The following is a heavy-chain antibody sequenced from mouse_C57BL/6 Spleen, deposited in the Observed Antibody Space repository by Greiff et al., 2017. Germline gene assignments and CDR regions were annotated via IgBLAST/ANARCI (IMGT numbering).Heavy chain of an antibody. CDR2: IDPSASYP. V-gene: IGHV1-69*01. CDR1: GYTFTSYW. D-gene: IGHD3-3*01. J-gene: IGHJ2*01. Sequence: VQLQQPGAELVMPGASVKLSCKASGYTFTSYWMHWVKQRPGQGLEWIGEIDPSASYPNYNQKFKGKSTLTVDKSSSTAYMQLSSLTSEDSAVYYCARRGDERYFDYWGQGTTLTVSS. CDR3: ARRGDERYFDY.